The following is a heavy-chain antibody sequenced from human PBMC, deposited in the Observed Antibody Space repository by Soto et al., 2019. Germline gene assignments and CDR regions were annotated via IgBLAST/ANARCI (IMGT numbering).Heavy chain of an antibody. V-gene: IGHV3-23*01. CDR2: ITSSGGTT. J-gene: IGHJ5*02. Sequence: GGSLRLSCAASGFNFSTYTMSWVRQAPGKGLEWVSGITSSGGTTYYADSVKGRFTISRDNSKNTVYLQMNRLRAEDTAVYYCARRGVQFWYDPWGQGTLVTVSS. D-gene: IGHD3-10*01. CDR1: GFNFSTYT. CDR3: ARRGVQFWYDP.